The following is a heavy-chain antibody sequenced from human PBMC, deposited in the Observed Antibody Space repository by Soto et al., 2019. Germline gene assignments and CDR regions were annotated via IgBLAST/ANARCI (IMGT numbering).Heavy chain of an antibody. Sequence: QVQLQQWGAGLFKPSETLSLTCAVYGGSFSGYYWSGIRQPPGKGLEWIGEINHSGSTNYTPSLKSRVTISVDTSKTQFSLKLSSVTAADTAVYYCSRGPLGDYWGQGTLVTVSS. D-gene: IGHD7-27*01. V-gene: IGHV4-34*01. CDR3: SRGPLGDY. CDR1: GGSFSGYY. CDR2: INHSGST. J-gene: IGHJ4*02.